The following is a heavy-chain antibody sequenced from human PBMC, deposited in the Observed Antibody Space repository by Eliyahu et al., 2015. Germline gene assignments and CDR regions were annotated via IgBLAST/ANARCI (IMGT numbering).Heavy chain of an antibody. V-gene: IGHV3-21*01. D-gene: IGHD3-3*01. CDR3: AREAIFGIIIPNDAFDI. Sequence: EVQLVESGGGLVKPGGSLRLSCAASGFTLSSYNMNWVRQAPGKGLEWVSSISRTTSNTYNADLVKGRFTISRDNAKNSLYLQMNSLRAEDTALYYCAREAIFGIIIPNDAFDIWGQGTMVTVSS. CDR2: ISRTTSNT. J-gene: IGHJ3*02. CDR1: GFTLSSYN.